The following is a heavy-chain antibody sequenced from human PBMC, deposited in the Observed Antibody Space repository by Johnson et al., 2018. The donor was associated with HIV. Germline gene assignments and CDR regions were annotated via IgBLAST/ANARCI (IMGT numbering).Heavy chain of an antibody. V-gene: IGHV3-13*01. CDR2: IGTAGDT. CDR1: GFTFSSYG. CDR3: ARAPRFGRVRGSAFDI. D-gene: IGHD3-10*01. J-gene: IGHJ3*02. Sequence: AASGFTFSSYGMHWVRQAPGKGLEWVSAIGTAGDTYYPGSVKGRFTISRENAKNSLYLQMNSLRVGDTAVYYCARAPRFGRVRGSAFDIWGQGTMVTVSS.